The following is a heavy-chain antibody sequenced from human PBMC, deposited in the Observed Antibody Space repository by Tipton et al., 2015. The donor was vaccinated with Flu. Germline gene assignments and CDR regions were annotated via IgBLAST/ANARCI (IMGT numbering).Heavy chain of an antibody. V-gene: IGHV4-61*02. Sequence: TLSLTCTVSGGSISSGSYYWSWIRQPAGKGLEWIGRIYTSGSTNYNPSLKSRLTISVDTSKNQFSLKLSSVTAADTAVYYRAREKGGAVADRAEYFQHWGQGTLVTVSS. J-gene: IGHJ1*01. CDR3: AREKGGAVADRAEYFQH. CDR2: IYTSGST. D-gene: IGHD6-19*01. CDR1: GGSISSGSYY.